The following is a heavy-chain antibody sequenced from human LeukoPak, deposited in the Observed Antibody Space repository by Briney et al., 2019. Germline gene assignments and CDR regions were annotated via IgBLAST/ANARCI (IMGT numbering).Heavy chain of an antibody. CDR3: ARGLSGVAAAGTGGMDV. Sequence: PSETLSLTCTVSGGSINSRSYYWGWIRQPPGKGLEWIGSIYYKGNTYLNPSLKSRVTISEDTSKNQFSLKLSSVTAADTAVYYCARGLSGVAAAGTGGMDVWGQGTTVTVSS. CDR1: GGSINSRSYY. V-gene: IGHV4-39*07. J-gene: IGHJ6*02. D-gene: IGHD6-13*01. CDR2: IYYKGNT.